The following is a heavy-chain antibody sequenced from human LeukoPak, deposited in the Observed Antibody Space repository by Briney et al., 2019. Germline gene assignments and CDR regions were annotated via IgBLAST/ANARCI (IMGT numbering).Heavy chain of an antibody. CDR2: MNPNSGNT. V-gene: IGHV1-8*01. Sequence: ASVKVPCKASGYTFTSYDINWVRQATGQGLEWMGWMNPNSGNTGYAQKFQGRVTITADKSTSTAYMELSSLRSEDTAVYYCARVNTAMVIFAFDIWGQGAMVTVSS. J-gene: IGHJ3*02. CDR1: GYTFTSYD. CDR3: ARVNTAMVIFAFDI. D-gene: IGHD5-18*01.